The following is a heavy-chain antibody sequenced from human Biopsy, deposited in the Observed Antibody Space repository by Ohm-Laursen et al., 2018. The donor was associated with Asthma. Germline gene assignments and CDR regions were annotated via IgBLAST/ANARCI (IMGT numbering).Heavy chain of an antibody. Sequence: PLRLSCAAFGFTFSSYGMYWVRPAPGKGLEWVAVISYDGSNKYYADSVKGRFTISRDNSKNTLYLQMNSLRAEDTAVYYFAKDTEGRYDFWSGLSYNYYGMDVWGQGTTVTVSS. J-gene: IGHJ6*02. D-gene: IGHD3-3*01. CDR3: AKDTEGRYDFWSGLSYNYYGMDV. V-gene: IGHV3-30*18. CDR2: ISYDGSNK. CDR1: GFTFSSYG.